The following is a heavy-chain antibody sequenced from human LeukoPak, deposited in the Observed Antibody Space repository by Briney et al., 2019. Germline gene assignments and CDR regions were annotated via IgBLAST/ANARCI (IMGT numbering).Heavy chain of an antibody. D-gene: IGHD6-6*01. Sequence: GRSLRLSCAASGFTFSSYAMHWVRQAPGKGLEWVAVISYDGSNKYYADSVKGRFTISRDNSKNTLYLQMNSLRAEDTAVYYCARVYSSSFLNWFDPWGQGTLVTVSS. CDR1: GFTFSSYA. CDR2: ISYDGSNK. V-gene: IGHV3-30*01. CDR3: ARVYSSSFLNWFDP. J-gene: IGHJ5*02.